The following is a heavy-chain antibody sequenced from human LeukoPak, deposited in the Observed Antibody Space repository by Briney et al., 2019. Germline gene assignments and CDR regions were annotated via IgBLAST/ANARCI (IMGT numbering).Heavy chain of an antibody. CDR2: IYYNGST. V-gene: IGHV4-31*03. CDR1: GGSISSGGYY. CDR3: ARDDYGDYHADAFDI. J-gene: IGHJ3*02. D-gene: IGHD4-17*01. Sequence: SETLSLTCTVSGGSISSGGYYWSWIRQHPGKGLEWIGYIYYNGSTYYNPSLKSRVIISVDTSKNHLSLKLSSVTAADTAVYYCARDDYGDYHADAFDIWGQGTMVTVSS.